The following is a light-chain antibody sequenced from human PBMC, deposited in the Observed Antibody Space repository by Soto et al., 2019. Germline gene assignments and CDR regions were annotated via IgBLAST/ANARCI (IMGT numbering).Light chain of an antibody. Sequence: QSALTQPAAVSGSPGQSITISCTGTSSDVGGYNYVSWYQQHPGKAPKLMIYEVSNRPSGVSNRFSGSKCGNTASLTISGLQAEDEADYYCRSYTSSSRKVFGGGTKLTVL. V-gene: IGLV2-14*01. CDR1: SSDVGGYNY. J-gene: IGLJ2*01. CDR2: EVS. CDR3: RSYTSSSRKV.